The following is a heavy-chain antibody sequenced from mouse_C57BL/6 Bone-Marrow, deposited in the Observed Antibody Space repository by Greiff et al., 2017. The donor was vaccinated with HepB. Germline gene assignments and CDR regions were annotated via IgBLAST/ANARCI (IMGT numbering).Heavy chain of an antibody. CDR2: IDPEDGDT. J-gene: IGHJ4*01. Sequence: VQLQQSGAELVRPGASVKLSCTASGFNIKDYYMHWVKQRPEQGLEWIGRIDPEDGDTEYAPNFQGKATMTADTSSNTAYLQLSSLTSEDTAVYYCTTGAQAIYYAMDYWGQGTSVTVSS. CDR3: TTGAQAIYYAMDY. D-gene: IGHD3-2*02. CDR1: GFNIKDYY. V-gene: IGHV14-1*01.